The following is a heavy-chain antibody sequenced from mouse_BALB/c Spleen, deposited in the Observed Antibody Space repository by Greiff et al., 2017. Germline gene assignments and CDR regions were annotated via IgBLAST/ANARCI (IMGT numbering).Heavy chain of an antibody. V-gene: IGHV1S22*01. CDR3: TRLTGTRAMDY. CDR1: GYTFTSYW. CDR2: IYPGSGST. D-gene: IGHD4-1*01. Sequence: LQQPGSELVRPGASVKLSCKASGYTFTSYWMHWVKQRPGQGLEWIGNIYPGSGSTNYDEKFKSKATLTVDTSSSTAYMQLSSLTSEDSAVYYCTRLTGTRAMDYWGQGTSVTVSS. J-gene: IGHJ4*01.